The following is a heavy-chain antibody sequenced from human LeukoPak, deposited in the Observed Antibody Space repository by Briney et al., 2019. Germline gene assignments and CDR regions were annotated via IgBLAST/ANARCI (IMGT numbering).Heavy chain of an antibody. CDR3: AKEGHYGILSSYYFQH. V-gene: IGHV3-23*01. Sequence: GGTLRLSCAASGFTFSSYGMSWVRQAPGKGLEWVSAISGSGSSTYYADSVKGRFTISRDNSKNTLYLQMNSLRAEDTAVYYCAKEGHYGILSSYYFQHWGQGTLVTVSS. CDR1: GFTFSSYG. J-gene: IGHJ1*01. D-gene: IGHD3-9*01. CDR2: ISGSGSST.